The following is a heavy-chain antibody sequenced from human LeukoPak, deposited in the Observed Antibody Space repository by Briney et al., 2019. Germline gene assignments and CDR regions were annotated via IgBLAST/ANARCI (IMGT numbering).Heavy chain of an antibody. CDR3: ARRYSSSMSAGAFDI. Sequence: HGESLKISCKGSGYSFTSYWIGWVLQMPGKGLEWMVIIYPGDSDTRYSPSFQGQVTISADKSISTAYLQWSSLKASDTAMYYCARRYSSSMSAGAFDIWGQGTMVTVSS. CDR1: GYSFTSYW. V-gene: IGHV5-51*01. CDR2: IYPGDSDT. D-gene: IGHD6-13*01. J-gene: IGHJ3*02.